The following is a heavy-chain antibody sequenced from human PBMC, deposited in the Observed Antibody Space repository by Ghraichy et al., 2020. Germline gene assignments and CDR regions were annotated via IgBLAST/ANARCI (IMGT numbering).Heavy chain of an antibody. Sequence: GGSLRLSCTASGFTFSNYWMGWVRQAPGKGLEWVANIKQDGSEKHYVGSVEGRFTISRDNAKNSLFLQMNSLRAEDTAVYYCARDTAMPGDYWGQGTLVTVSS. CDR2: IKQDGSEK. V-gene: IGHV3-7*03. CDR1: GFTFSNYW. CDR3: ARDTAMPGDY. J-gene: IGHJ4*02. D-gene: IGHD2-2*01.